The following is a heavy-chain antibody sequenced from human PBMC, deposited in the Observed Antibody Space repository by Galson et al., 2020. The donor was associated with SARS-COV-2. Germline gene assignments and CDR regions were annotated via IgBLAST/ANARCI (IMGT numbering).Heavy chain of an antibody. CDR3: TRTVKKSGNHRGSFDY. CDR2: IIPIFASA. D-gene: IGHD1-26*01. J-gene: IGHJ4*02. Sequence: SVKVSCKASGGTFSSYPVSWVRQAPGQGLEWVGGIIPIFASANYAQKFQDRVTITADISTSTAYMELTSLRSDDTAIYYCTRTVKKSGNHRGSFDYWGQGTLVTVSS. V-gene: IGHV1-69*06. CDR1: GGTFSSYP.